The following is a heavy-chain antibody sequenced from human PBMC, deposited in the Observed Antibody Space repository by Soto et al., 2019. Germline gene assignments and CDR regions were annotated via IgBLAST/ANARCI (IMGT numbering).Heavy chain of an antibody. CDR1: GGSISSSSYY. V-gene: IGHV4-39*01. D-gene: IGHD3-22*01. CDR2: IYYSGST. Sequence: SETLSLTCTVSGGSISSSSYYWGWIRQPPGKGLEWIGSIYYSGSTYYNPSLRSRVTISVDTSKNQFYLKLSSVTAADTAVYYCARHHPPAGRSWCVVIHSYYYGMDVWGHGTTVTVSS. CDR3: ARHHPPAGRSWCVVIHSYYYGMDV. J-gene: IGHJ6*02.